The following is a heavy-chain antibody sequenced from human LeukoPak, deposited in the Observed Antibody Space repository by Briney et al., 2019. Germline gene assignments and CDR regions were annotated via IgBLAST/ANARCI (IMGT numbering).Heavy chain of an antibody. CDR2: ISAYNGNT. J-gene: IGHJ4*02. D-gene: IGHD1-26*01. CDR3: ARGLGTDRWDPTHDY. V-gene: IGHV1-18*01. CDR1: GYTFTSYD. Sequence: ASVKVSCKASGYTFTSYDINWVRQAPGQGLEWMGWISAYNGNTNYAQKLQGRVTMTTDTSTSTAYMELRSLRFDDTAVYYCARGLGTDRWDPTHDYWGQGTLVTVSS.